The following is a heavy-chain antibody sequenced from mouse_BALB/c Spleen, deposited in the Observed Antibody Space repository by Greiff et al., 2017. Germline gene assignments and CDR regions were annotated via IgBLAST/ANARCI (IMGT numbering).Heavy chain of an antibody. CDR2: IRNKANGYTT. CDR3: ARDRNFTLYAMDY. V-gene: IGHV7-3*02. CDR1: GFTFTDYY. J-gene: IGHJ4*01. Sequence: EVKVVESGGGLVQPGGSLRLSCATSGFTFTDYYMSWVRQPPGKALEWLGFIRNKANGYTTEYSASVKGRFTISRDNSQSILYLQMNTLRAEDSATYYCARDRNFTLYAMDYWGQGTSVTVSS.